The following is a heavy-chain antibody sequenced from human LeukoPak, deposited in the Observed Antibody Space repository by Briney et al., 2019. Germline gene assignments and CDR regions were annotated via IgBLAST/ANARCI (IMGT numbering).Heavy chain of an antibody. J-gene: IGHJ5*02. D-gene: IGHD2-21*01. CDR1: GFTFSSYA. CDR2: ISGSGGST. Sequence: GGSLRLSCAASGFTFSSYAMSWARQAPGKGLEWVSAISGSGGSTYYADSVKGRFTISRDNSKNTLYLQMNSLRAEDTAAYYCAKGQHSTNRFDPWGQGTLVTVSS. V-gene: IGHV3-23*01. CDR3: AKGQHSTNRFDP.